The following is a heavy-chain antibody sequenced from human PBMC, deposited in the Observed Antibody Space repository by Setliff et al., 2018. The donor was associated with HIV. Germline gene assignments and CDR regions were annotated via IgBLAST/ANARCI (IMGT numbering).Heavy chain of an antibody. V-gene: IGHV3-7*01. CDR3: ARKLLTRPNYYGMDV. CDR1: GFTFSSYW. D-gene: IGHD2-15*01. CDR2: IKQDGSEK. Sequence: GESLKISCAASGFTFSSYWMSWVRQAPGKGLEWVANIKQDGSEKYYVDSVKGRFTISRDNAKNSLYLQMNSLRAEDTAVYYCARKLLTRPNYYGMDVWGQGTTVTV. J-gene: IGHJ6*02.